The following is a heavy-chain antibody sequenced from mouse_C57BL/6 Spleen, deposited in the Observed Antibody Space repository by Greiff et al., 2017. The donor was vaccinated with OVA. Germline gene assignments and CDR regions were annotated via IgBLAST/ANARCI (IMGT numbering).Heavy chain of an antibody. V-gene: IGHV1-7*01. J-gene: IGHJ4*01. Sequence: QVQLQQSGAELAKPGASVKLSCKASGYTFTSYWMHWVKQRPGQGLEWIGYINPSSGYTKYNQKFKDKATLTADKSSSTAYTQLSSLTYEDSAVYYCARNGYYVYDYDDGTMDYWGQGTSVTVSS. CDR2: INPSSGYT. D-gene: IGHD2-4*01. CDR3: ARNGYYVYDYDDGTMDY. CDR1: GYTFTSYW.